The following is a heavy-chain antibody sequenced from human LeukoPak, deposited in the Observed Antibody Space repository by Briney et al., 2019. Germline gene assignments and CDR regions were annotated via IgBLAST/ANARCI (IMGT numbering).Heavy chain of an antibody. CDR2: IRYDGSNK. CDR1: GFTFTNYG. CDR3: AKDRRLRLGELSLYLDY. Sequence: GGSLRLSCAASGFTFTNYGMHWVRQAPGKGLEWVAFIRYDGSNKYYADSVKGRFTISRDNSKNTLYLQMNSLRAEDTAVYYCAKDRRLRLGELSLYLDYWGQGTLVTVSS. D-gene: IGHD3-16*02. J-gene: IGHJ4*02. V-gene: IGHV3-30*02.